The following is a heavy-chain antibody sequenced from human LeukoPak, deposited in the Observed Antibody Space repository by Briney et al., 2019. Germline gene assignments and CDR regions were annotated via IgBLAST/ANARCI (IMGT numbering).Heavy chain of an antibody. J-gene: IGHJ4*02. CDR3: ARRGGDFWSGYFDY. CDR1: GYSISSGYY. CDR2: IYHSGST. V-gene: IGHV4-38-2*01. Sequence: SETLSLTCAVSGYSISSGYYWGWIRQPPGKGLGWIGSIYHSGSTYYNPSLKSRVTISVDTSKNQFSLKLSSVTAADTAVYYCARRGGDFWSGYFDYWGQGTLVTVSS. D-gene: IGHD3-3*01.